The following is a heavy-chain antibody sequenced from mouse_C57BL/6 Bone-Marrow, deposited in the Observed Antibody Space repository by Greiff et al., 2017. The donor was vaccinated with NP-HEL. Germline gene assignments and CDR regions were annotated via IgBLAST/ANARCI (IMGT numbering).Heavy chain of an antibody. J-gene: IGHJ4*01. CDR3: TLITTVVPDYAMDY. Sequence: SGAELVRPGASVTLSCKASGYTFTDYEMHWVKQTPVHGLEWIGAIDPETGGTAYNQKFKGKAILTADKSSSTAYMELRSLTTEYSAVYYCTLITTVVPDYAMDYWGQGTSVTVSS. CDR2: IDPETGGT. CDR1: GYTFTDYE. D-gene: IGHD1-1*01. V-gene: IGHV1-15*01.